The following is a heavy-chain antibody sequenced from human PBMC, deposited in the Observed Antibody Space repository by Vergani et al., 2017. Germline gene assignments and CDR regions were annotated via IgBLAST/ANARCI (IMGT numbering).Heavy chain of an antibody. V-gene: IGHV1-8*01. CDR3: ARDPYYYGSGSSAVDY. D-gene: IGHD3-10*01. CDR1: GYTFTSYD. J-gene: IGHJ4*02. CDR2: MNPNSGNT. Sequence: QVQLVQSGAEVKKPGASVKVSCKASGYTFTSYDINWVRQATGQGLEWIGWMNPNSGNTGYAQKFQGRVTMTRNTSISTAYMELSRLRSDDTAVYYCARDPYYYGSGSSAVDYWGQGTLVTVSS.